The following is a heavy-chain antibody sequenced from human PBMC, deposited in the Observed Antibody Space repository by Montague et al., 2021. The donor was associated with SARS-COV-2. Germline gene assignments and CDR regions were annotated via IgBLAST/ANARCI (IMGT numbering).Heavy chain of an antibody. J-gene: IGHJ5*02. Sequence: SETLSLTCTVSGGSISSFYWSWFRQPPGKGLEWIGYISHSGSTNYNPSLTSRATMSVDTSKNQFSLKVNSVTAADTAVYYCARHYSATLPAVSWGQGTLVTVSS. CDR3: ARHYSATLPAVS. CDR1: GGSISSFY. V-gene: IGHV4-59*08. CDR2: ISHSGST. D-gene: IGHD2-15*01.